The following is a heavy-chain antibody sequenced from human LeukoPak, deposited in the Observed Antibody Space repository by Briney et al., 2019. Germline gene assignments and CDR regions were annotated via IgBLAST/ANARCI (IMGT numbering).Heavy chain of an antibody. CDR2: ITVTGGNT. CDR3: AKVRSSSSYDGFDF. Sequence: PGGSLRLSCAASGFTFSNYAMSWVRQAPGKGLEWVSVITVTGGNTYYADSVKGRFTISRDTSKNTLYLQMNSLRAEDTAVYYCAKVRSSSSYDGFDFCGQGTMVTVSS. J-gene: IGHJ3*01. D-gene: IGHD6-13*01. V-gene: IGHV3-23*01. CDR1: GFTFSNYA.